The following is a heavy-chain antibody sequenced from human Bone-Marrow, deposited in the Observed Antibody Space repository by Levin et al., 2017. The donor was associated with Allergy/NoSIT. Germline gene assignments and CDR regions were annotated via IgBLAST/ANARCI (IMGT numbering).Heavy chain of an antibody. Sequence: KSSETLSLTCSVSGYSISSGYYWGWIRQPPGKGLEWIGYTYHGGTTFYNASLKSRVTISVDTSKNQFSLKLNSVTAADTAVYYCARGQRVTDLATYNWFDFWGKGTLVTVPS. CDR3: ARGQRVTDLATYNWFDF. J-gene: IGHJ5*01. D-gene: IGHD5-18*01. V-gene: IGHV4-38-2*02. CDR1: GYSISSGYY. CDR2: TYHGGTT.